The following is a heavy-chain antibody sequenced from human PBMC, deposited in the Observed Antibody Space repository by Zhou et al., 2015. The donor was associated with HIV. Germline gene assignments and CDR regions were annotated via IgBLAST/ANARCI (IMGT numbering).Heavy chain of an antibody. CDR3: ARDRRYCSGGSCPARPYYFDY. J-gene: IGHJ4*02. D-gene: IGHD2-15*01. CDR1: GGTFSSYA. V-gene: IGHV1-69*01. CDR2: IIPIFGTA. Sequence: QVQLVQSGAEVKKPGSSVKVSCKASGGTFSSYAISWVRQAPGQGLEWMGGIIPIFGTANYAQKFQGRVTITADESTSTAYMELSSLRSEDTAVYYCARDRRYCSGGSCPARPYYFDYWGQGTLVTVSS.